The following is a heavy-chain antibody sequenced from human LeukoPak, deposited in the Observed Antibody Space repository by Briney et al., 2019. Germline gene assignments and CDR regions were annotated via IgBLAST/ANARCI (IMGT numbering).Heavy chain of an antibody. V-gene: IGHV3-21*01. CDR2: ISSSSSYI. Sequence: GGSLRLSCAASGFTFSSYSMNWVRQAPGKGLEWVSSISSSSSYIYYADSVKGRFTISRDNAKNSLYLQMNSLRAEDTAVYYCARARGTYDILTGYLIGPFDYWGQGTLVTVSS. CDR3: ARARGTYDILTGYLIGPFDY. D-gene: IGHD3-9*01. CDR1: GFTFSSYS. J-gene: IGHJ4*02.